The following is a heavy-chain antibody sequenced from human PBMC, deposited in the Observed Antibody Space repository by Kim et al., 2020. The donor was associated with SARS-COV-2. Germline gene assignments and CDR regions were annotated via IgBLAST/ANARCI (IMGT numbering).Heavy chain of an antibody. J-gene: IGHJ3*02. Sequence: GRFTISRDNSKNTLYLQMNSLGAEDTAVYYCARSEDTAMVGWGSLNAFDIWGQGTMVTVSS. D-gene: IGHD5-18*01. V-gene: IGHV3-30*07. CDR3: ARSEDTAMVGWGSLNAFDI.